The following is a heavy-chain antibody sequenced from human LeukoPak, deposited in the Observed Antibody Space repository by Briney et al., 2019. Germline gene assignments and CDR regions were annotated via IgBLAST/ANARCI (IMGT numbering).Heavy chain of an antibody. CDR3: ARRAVTTGNIIVDY. CDR1: GYSFTSYW. V-gene: IGHV5-51*01. Sequence: GESLKISCKGSGYSFTSYWIGWVRQMPGKGLEWMGIIYPGNSHTIYSPSFQGQVTISADKSISTAYLQWSSLKASDTAMYYCARRAVTTGNIIVDYWGQGTLVTVSS. CDR2: IYPGNSHT. D-gene: IGHD4-17*01. J-gene: IGHJ4*02.